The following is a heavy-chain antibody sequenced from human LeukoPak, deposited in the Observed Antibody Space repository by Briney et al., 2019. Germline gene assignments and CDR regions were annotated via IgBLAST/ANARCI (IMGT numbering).Heavy chain of an antibody. J-gene: IGHJ4*02. CDR3: ARPRTTVTSTFDY. V-gene: IGHV3-23*01. CDR1: GFTFSSYA. D-gene: IGHD4-17*01. Sequence: GGSLRLSCAAAGFTFSSYAMNRVRQAPGKGLEWISDISGSGGSTFYADFVKGRFTISRDNSKNTLNLQMNSLRAEDTAVYYCARPRTTVTSTFDYWGQGTLVTVSS. CDR2: ISGSGGST.